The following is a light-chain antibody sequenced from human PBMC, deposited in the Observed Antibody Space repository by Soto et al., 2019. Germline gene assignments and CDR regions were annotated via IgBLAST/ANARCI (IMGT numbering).Light chain of an antibody. J-gene: IGLJ1*01. Sequence: QSVLTQPASVSGSPGQSITISCTGTSSDVGGYTFVSWYQQHPGKAPKPLIYQVTNRPSRVSNRFSGSKSGTSASLAITGLQAEDEADYYCQSYDSSLSVNYVFGTGTKVTVL. CDR3: QSYDSSLSVNYV. CDR1: SSDVGGYTF. V-gene: IGLV2-14*01. CDR2: QVT.